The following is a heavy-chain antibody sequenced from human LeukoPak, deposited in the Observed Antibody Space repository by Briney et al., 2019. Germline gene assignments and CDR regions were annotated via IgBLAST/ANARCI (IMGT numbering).Heavy chain of an antibody. CDR2: IYYSGST. CDR1: GGSISSGDYY. Sequence: SETLSLTCTVSGGSISSGDYYWSWIRQPPGKGLEWIGYIYYSGSTYYNPSLKSRVTMSVDTSKNQFSLKLSSVTAADTAVYYCARDQRGATYYWGQGTLVTVSS. CDR3: ARDQRGATYY. D-gene: IGHD1-26*01. V-gene: IGHV4-30-4*08. J-gene: IGHJ4*02.